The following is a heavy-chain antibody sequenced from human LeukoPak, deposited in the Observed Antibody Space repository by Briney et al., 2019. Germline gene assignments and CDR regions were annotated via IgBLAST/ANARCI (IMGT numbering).Heavy chain of an antibody. V-gene: IGHV4-59*08. Sequence: SETLSLTCTVSGGSISSCYWSWIRQPPGKGLEWIGYVYYSGSTNYNPSLKSRVTISVDTSKNQFSLKLSSVTAAYTAVYFCARQRSSTWSLGYWGQGTLVTASS. D-gene: IGHD6-13*01. CDR2: VYYSGST. J-gene: IGHJ4*02. CDR1: GGSISSCY. CDR3: ARQRSSTWSLGY.